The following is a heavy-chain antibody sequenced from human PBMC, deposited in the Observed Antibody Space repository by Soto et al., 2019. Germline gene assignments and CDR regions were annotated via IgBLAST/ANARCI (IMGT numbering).Heavy chain of an antibody. CDR2: TSHSGIT. J-gene: IGHJ6*02. V-gene: IGHV4-34*01. CDR1: CESFSPYF. CDR3: ARGDCDFWSGYCRGPRADV. Sequence: PSETLSLTCAVYCESFSPYFYTWIRQPPGKGLEWIGETSHSGITNYNPSLKSRVTISVHTSSNQFSLNLTSVTAADTAVYYCARGDCDFWSGYCRGPRADVWGQGTTVTVSS. D-gene: IGHD3-3*01.